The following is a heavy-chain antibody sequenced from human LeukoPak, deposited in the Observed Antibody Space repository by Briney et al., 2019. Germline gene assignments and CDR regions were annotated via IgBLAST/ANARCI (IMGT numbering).Heavy chain of an antibody. CDR3: ARVARGDYFDY. V-gene: IGHV1-69*05. CDR1: GGTFSSYA. CDR2: IIPIFGTA. Sequence: ASVKVSCKASGGTFSSYAISWVRQAPGQGLEWMGGIIPIFGTANYAQKFQGRVTITTDESTSTAYTELSSLRSEDTAVYYCARVARGDYFDYWGQGTLVTVSS. J-gene: IGHJ4*02.